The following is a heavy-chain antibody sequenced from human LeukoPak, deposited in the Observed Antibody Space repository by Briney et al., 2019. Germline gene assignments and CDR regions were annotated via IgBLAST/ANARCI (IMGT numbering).Heavy chain of an antibody. V-gene: IGHV4-39*07. CDR3: ARGFSWQLATLGEPFDY. CDR2: IYYSGST. J-gene: IGHJ4*02. CDR1: GGSISSSSNY. Sequence: PSETLSLTCTVSGGSISSSSNYWGWIRQPPGKRLEWIGSIYYSGSTHCNSSLKSRVTISMDKSKNQLSLKLNFVTAADTAVYYCARGFSWQLATLGEPFDYWGQGTLVTVSS. D-gene: IGHD6-13*01.